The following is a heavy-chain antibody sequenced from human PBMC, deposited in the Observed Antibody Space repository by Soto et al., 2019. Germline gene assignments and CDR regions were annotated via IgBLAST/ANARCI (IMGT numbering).Heavy chain of an antibody. CDR1: GFTLSNSR. V-gene: IGHV3-21*01. J-gene: IGHJ4*02. Sequence: DVQLVESGGGLVKPGGSLRLSCAAFGFTLSNSRMNWVRQAPGKGLEWISYISRSSSYIKYADAVKGRFTISRDNAKNSVYLQMNSLRAEDTAIYYCATASYNAYGDYYLDYWGQGTLVTVSS. CDR3: ATASYNAYGDYYLDY. CDR2: ISRSSSYI. D-gene: IGHD4-17*01.